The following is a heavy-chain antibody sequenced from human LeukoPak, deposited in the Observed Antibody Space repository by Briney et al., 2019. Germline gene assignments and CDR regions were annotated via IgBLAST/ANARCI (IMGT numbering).Heavy chain of an antibody. CDR3: ARGLGLELRRGWFDP. D-gene: IGHD1-7*01. CDR1: GGTFSSYA. CDR2: IIPIFGTA. Sequence: GASVKVSCKASGGTFSSYAISWVRQAPGQGLEWMGGIIPIFGTANYAQKFQGRVTITTDESTSPAYMELSSLRSEDTAVYYCARGLGLELRRGWFDPWGQGTLVTVSS. J-gene: IGHJ5*02. V-gene: IGHV1-69*05.